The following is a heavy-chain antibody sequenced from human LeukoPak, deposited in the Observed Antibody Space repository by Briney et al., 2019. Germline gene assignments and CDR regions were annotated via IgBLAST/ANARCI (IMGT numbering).Heavy chain of an antibody. V-gene: IGHV3-23*01. D-gene: IGHD3-22*01. CDR1: GFIFSSYA. Sequence: GGSLRLSCGASGFIFSSYAMSWVRQAPGKGLEWVSGIGAGGTTYYADSVKGRFTISRDSSTDTLYLQMDSLRVDDTAIYYCARSRYYDSSGSYYFEYWGQGTLVTVPS. J-gene: IGHJ4*02. CDR2: IGAGGTT. CDR3: ARSRYYDSSGSYYFEY.